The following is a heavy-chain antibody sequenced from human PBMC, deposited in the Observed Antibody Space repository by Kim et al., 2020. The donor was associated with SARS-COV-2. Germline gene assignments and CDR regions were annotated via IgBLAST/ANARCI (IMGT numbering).Heavy chain of an antibody. CDR2: IYTSGST. J-gene: IGHJ2*01. CDR3: ARKGYCSGGSCLKGWYFDL. CDR1: GGSISSYY. V-gene: IGHV4-4*07. D-gene: IGHD2-15*01. Sequence: SETLSLTCTVSGGSISSYYWSWIRQPAGKGLEWIGRIYTSGSTNYNPSLKSRVTMSVDTSKNQFSLKLSSVTAADTAVYYCARKGYCSGGSCLKGWYFDLWGRGTLVTVSS.